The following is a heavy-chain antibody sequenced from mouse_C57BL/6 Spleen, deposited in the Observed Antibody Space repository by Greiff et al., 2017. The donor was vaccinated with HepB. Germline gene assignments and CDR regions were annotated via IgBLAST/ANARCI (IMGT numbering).Heavy chain of an antibody. CDR3: ARGGYYYGSQGYFDV. CDR1: GYTFTSYW. D-gene: IGHD1-1*01. J-gene: IGHJ1*03. Sequence: QVQLQQPGAELVKPGASVKMSCKASGYTFTSYWITWVKQRPGQGLEWIGDIYPGSGSTNYNEKFKSKATLTVDTSSSTAYMQLSSLTSEDSAVYYCARGGYYYGSQGYFDVWGTGTTVTVSS. CDR2: IYPGSGST. V-gene: IGHV1-55*01.